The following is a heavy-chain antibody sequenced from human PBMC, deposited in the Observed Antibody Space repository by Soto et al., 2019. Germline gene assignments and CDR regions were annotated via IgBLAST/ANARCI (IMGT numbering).Heavy chain of an antibody. D-gene: IGHD6-13*01. J-gene: IGHJ6*03. CDR2: IKQDGSEK. Sequence: GGSLRLSCAASGFTFSSYWMSWVRQAPGKGLEWVANIKQDGSEKYYVDSVKGRFTISRDNAKNSLYLQMNSLRAEDTAVYYCARDQEGYSSSWYLPPYYYYYDMDDWGKGTTVTVSS. CDR3: ARDQEGYSSSWYLPPYYYYYDMDD. CDR1: GFTFSSYW. V-gene: IGHV3-7*01.